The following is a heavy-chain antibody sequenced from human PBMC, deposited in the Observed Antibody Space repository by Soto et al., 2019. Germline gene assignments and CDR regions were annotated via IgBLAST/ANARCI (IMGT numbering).Heavy chain of an antibody. J-gene: IGHJ6*03. CDR3: VRYKGYSNPWSSYYMDV. CDR2: ISAYNGNT. V-gene: IGHV1-18*01. Sequence: ASVKVSCKASGYTFTSYGISWVRQAPGQGLEWMGWISAYNGNTNYAQKLQGRVTMTTDTSTSTAYMELRSLRSDDTAVYYCVRYKGYSNPWSSYYMDVWGKGTTVTVSS. CDR1: GYTFTSYG. D-gene: IGHD4-4*01.